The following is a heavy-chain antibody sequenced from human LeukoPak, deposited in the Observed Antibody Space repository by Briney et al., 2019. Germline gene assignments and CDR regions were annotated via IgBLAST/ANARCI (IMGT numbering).Heavy chain of an antibody. J-gene: IGHJ4*02. CDR2: INSDGSST. Sequence: GGSLRLSCAASGFTFSSYWMHWVRQAPGKGLVWVSRINSDGSSTSYADSVKGRFTISRDNAKNTLYLQMNSLRAEDTAVYYCAKGIVGATRKINFFDYWGQGTLVTVSS. CDR1: GFTFSSYW. D-gene: IGHD1-26*01. V-gene: IGHV3-74*01. CDR3: AKGIVGATRKINFFDY.